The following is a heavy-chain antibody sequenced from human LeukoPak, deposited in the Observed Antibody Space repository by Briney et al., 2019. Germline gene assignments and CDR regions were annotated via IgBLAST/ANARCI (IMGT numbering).Heavy chain of an antibody. Sequence: GGSLRLSCAASGFTFSSYAMTWVRQAPGKGLEWVSAISGSGGSTYYAESVKGRCTISRDNSKKTLFLQMNSLRAEDTAVYYCAKGGYSNGRYYYYYMDVWGEGTTVTVSS. CDR3: AKGGYSNGRYYYYYMDV. J-gene: IGHJ6*03. D-gene: IGHD5-18*01. V-gene: IGHV3-23*01. CDR2: ISGSGGST. CDR1: GFTFSSYA.